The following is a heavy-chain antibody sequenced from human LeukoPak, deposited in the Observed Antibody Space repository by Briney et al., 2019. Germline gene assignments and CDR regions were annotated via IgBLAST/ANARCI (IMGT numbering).Heavy chain of an antibody. CDR3: ARGVEPLAANTLAY. V-gene: IGHV3-53*01. J-gene: IGHJ4*02. Sequence: GGSLRLSCAASGFTVITNDMTWVRQAPGKGLEWVSVLYSDGNTKYADSVQGRFTISKDNYKNTLYLEMNSLSPDDTAVYYCARGVEPLAANTLAYWGQGTLVTVSS. CDR1: GFTVITND. CDR2: LYSDGNT. D-gene: IGHD1-14*01.